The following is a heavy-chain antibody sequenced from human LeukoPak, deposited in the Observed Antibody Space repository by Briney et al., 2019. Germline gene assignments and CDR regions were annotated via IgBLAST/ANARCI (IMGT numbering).Heavy chain of an antibody. CDR2: ITPNSGDT. D-gene: IGHD3-22*01. CDR3: ARPTGYDRLDAFAL. Sequence: ASVKVSCKASGYTFTAYSMFWVRQAPGQGLEWVGWITPNSGDTNYAQKFQGRVTMTRDTSINTAYMEVSRLRSDDTAVYYCARPTGYDRLDAFALWGQGTMVTVSS. CDR1: GYTFTAYS. J-gene: IGHJ3*01. V-gene: IGHV1-2*02.